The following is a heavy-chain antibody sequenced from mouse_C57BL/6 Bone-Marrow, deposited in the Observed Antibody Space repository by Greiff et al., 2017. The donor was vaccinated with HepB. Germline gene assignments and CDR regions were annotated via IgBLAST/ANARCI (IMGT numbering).Heavy chain of an antibody. Sequence: VQLQQSGPELVKPGASVKLSCKASGYTFTSYDINWVKQRPGQGLEWIGWIYPRDGSTKYNEKFKGKATLTVDTSSSTAYMGLHSLTSEDSAVYFCARDPYDYLYYFDYWGQGTTLTVSS. CDR2: IYPRDGST. CDR1: GYTFTSYD. D-gene: IGHD2-4*01. CDR3: ARDPYDYLYYFDY. V-gene: IGHV1-85*01. J-gene: IGHJ2*01.